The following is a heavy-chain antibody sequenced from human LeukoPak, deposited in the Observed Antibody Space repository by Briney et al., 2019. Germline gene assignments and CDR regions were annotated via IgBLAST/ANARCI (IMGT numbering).Heavy chain of an antibody. D-gene: IGHD6-13*01. CDR1: GGTFSSYT. Sequence: SVKVSCKASGGTFSSYTISWVRQAPGQELEWMGRIIPILGIANYAQKFQARVTITADKSTSTAYMELSSLRSEDTAVYYCASPEYSSSWYWFDPWGQGTLVTVSS. J-gene: IGHJ5*02. CDR3: ASPEYSSSWYWFDP. CDR2: IIPILGIA. V-gene: IGHV1-69*02.